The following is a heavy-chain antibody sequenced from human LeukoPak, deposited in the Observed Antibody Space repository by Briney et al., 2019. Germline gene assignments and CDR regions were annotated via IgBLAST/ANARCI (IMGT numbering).Heavy chain of an antibody. V-gene: IGHV3-23*01. Sequence: GGSLRLSCAASGFTFRNYALTWVRQAPGKGLEWVSSIRGSGDGTSYADSVRARFTMPRDNSKNTLYLQMDSLRAEDTAMYYCGRDPNGDYVGAFDFWGRGTLVTVSS. CDR2: IRGSGDGT. CDR1: GFTFRNYA. J-gene: IGHJ3*01. CDR3: GRDPNGDYVGAFDF. D-gene: IGHD4-17*01.